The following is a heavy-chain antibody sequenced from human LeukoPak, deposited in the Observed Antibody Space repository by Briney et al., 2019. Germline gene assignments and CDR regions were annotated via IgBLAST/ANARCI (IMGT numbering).Heavy chain of an antibody. CDR1: GFTFSSYA. CDR3: AKRASGSGTSLYYFDY. CDR2: ISNSGGST. V-gene: IGHV3-23*01. Sequence: GGSLRLSCAASGFTFSSYAMSWVRQAPGKGLEWVSVISNSGGSTFYADSVKGRFTISRDNSKSTLYLQMNSLRAEDTAVYYCAKRASGSGTSLYYFDYWGQGTLVTVSS. J-gene: IGHJ4*02. D-gene: IGHD3-10*01.